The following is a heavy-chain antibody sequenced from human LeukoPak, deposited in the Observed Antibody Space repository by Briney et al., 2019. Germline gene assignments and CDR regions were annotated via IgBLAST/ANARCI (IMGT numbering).Heavy chain of an antibody. CDR2: ISYTGST. CDR1: GGSISPYF. V-gene: IGHV4-59*01. D-gene: IGHD3-10*01. J-gene: IGHJ5*02. Sequence: SQTLSLTCTVSGGSISPYFWSWIRQPPGKGLEWIGYISYTGSTNYNPSLKSRVTISVDTSKNQFSLQLTSVTAADTAVYYCARDDYRGVTNFDPWGQGTLVTVSS. CDR3: ARDDYRGVTNFDP.